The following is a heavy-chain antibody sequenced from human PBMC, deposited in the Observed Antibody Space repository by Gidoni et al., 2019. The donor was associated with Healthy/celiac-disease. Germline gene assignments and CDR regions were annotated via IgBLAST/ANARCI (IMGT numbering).Heavy chain of an antibody. Sequence: EVQLLESGGGLVQPGGSLRLPCAAPGFTFSSYAMSWVRQAPGKGLAWVSAISGSGGSTYYADSVEGRFTISRDNSKNTLYLQMNSLRAEDTAVYYCAKDLSDWVFDYWGQGTLVTVSS. CDR2: ISGSGGST. V-gene: IGHV3-23*01. D-gene: IGHD2-21*02. CDR3: AKDLSDWVFDY. CDR1: GFTFSSYA. J-gene: IGHJ4*02.